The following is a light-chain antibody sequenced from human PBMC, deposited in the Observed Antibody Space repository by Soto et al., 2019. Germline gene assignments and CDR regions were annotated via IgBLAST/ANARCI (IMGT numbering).Light chain of an antibody. Sequence: DIQMTQSHSTLSASVGDRVTITCRASQTISSWLAWYQQKPGKAPKLLIYRASSLESGVPSRFSGSGSGAEFTLTISSLQPDDFATYYCQHYDSYAGTFGPGTEVDIK. CDR1: QTISSW. V-gene: IGKV1-5*03. CDR3: QHYDSYAGT. CDR2: RAS. J-gene: IGKJ3*01.